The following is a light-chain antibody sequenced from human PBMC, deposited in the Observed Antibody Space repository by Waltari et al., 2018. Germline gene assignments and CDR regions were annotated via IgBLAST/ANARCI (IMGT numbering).Light chain of an antibody. Sequence: EIVLTQSPGTLSLSPGERATLSCRASQSVSSSYLAWYQQKPGQAPRLLIYGASSRATGIPDRFSGSGSGTDFTLTISRLEPEDFAVYYCQQYGSSPFIFTFGPGTKVDIK. J-gene: IGKJ3*01. CDR3: QQYGSSPFIFT. CDR2: GAS. CDR1: QSVSSSY. V-gene: IGKV3-20*01.